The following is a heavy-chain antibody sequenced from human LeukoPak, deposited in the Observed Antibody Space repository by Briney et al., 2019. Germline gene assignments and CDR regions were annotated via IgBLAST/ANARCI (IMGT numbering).Heavy chain of an antibody. CDR2: YHIGNT. CDR1: GVSIRGDTYY. D-gene: IGHD6-19*01. CDR3: ARLWDSTGLYFYYYMDV. V-gene: IGHV4-39*01. Sequence: SETLSLTCTVSGVSIRGDTYYWGWIRQPPGKGLEWIGNYHIGNTYYNPSLKSRVTISEDTSKNQLSLRVNSVTAADTAVYYCARLWDSTGLYFYYYMDVWGEGTTVTVSS. J-gene: IGHJ6*03.